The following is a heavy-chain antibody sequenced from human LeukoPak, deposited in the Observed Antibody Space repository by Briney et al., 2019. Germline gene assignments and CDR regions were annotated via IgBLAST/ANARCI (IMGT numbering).Heavy chain of an antibody. CDR2: IWYGGSNK. J-gene: IGHJ5*02. V-gene: IGHV3-30*02. CDR1: GFIFSSYG. CDR3: AKDSLAYCGGDCSPDP. Sequence: GGSLRLSCAASGFIFSSYGMHWVRQAPGKGLEWVAVIWYGGSNKYYADSVKGRFTISRDNSKNTLYLQMNSLRAEDTAVYYCAKDSLAYCGGDCSPDPWGQGTLVTVSS. D-gene: IGHD2-21*01.